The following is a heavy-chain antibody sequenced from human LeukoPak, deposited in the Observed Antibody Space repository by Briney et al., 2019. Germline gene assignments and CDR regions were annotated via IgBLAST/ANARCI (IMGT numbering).Heavy chain of an antibody. Sequence: ASVKVSCKASGYTFTSYYMHWVRQAPGQGLEWMGIINPSGGSTSYARKFQGRVTMTRDTSTSTVYMELSSLRSEDTAVYYCASNYGSGSYFDYWGQGTLVTVSS. J-gene: IGHJ4*02. D-gene: IGHD3-10*01. CDR2: INPSGGST. CDR3: ASNYGSGSYFDY. CDR1: GYTFTSYY. V-gene: IGHV1-46*03.